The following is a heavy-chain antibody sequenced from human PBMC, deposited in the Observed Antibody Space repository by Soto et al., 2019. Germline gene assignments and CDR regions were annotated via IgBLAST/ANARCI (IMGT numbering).Heavy chain of an antibody. V-gene: IGHV1-18*04. CDR2: LSGLHGKT. CDR3: VRVVPMTMDF. CDR1: GYTFTTHG. J-gene: IGHJ6*02. Sequence: QVQLVQSGTEVKKSGASVKVSCKASGYTFTTHGVSWVRQAPGRGLEWMGWLSGLHGKTNYAQRFQGRVTMTMDTSTSTAYMELRSLKSDDTAVYYCVRVVPMTMDFLGQGTTVTVSS.